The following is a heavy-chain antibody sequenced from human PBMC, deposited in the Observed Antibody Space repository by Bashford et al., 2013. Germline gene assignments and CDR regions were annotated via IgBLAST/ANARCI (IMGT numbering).Heavy chain of an antibody. CDR1: RGSMSSNIW. D-gene: IGHD6-19*01. V-gene: IGHV4-4*02. CDR3: ARGIAVAGRDNRFDP. Sequence: SETLSLTCTVSRGSMSSNIWWSWVRQPPGKGLEWIGEISHSEATNYNPSLNGRLTLSLDKSKKQISLHLTSVTAADTAVYFCARGIAVAGRDNRFDPWGQGTLVTVSS. CDR2: ISHSEAT. J-gene: IGHJ5*02.